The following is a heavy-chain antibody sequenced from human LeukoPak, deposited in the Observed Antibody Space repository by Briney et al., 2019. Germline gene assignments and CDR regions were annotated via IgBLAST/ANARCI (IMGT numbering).Heavy chain of an antibody. CDR1: EFTFSSYA. D-gene: IGHD3-9*01. Sequence: QPGRSLRLSCAASEFTFSSYAMHWVRQAPGKGLEWVAVISYDGSNKYYADSVKGRFTISRDNSKNTLYLQMNSLRAEDTALYYCAKGGDILTGYLDSFDYWGQGTLVTVSS. V-gene: IGHV3-30-3*01. CDR3: AKGGDILTGYLDSFDY. CDR2: ISYDGSNK. J-gene: IGHJ4*02.